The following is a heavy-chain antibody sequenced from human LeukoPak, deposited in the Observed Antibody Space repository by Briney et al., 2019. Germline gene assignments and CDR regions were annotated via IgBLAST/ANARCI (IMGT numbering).Heavy chain of an antibody. CDR3: AKNIVVVPAAGNHFDY. D-gene: IGHD2-2*01. CDR2: ISGSGGST. Sequence: PGGSLRLSCEASGFIFGTYAMSWVRQAPGKGLERVSAISGSGGSTYYTDSVKGRFTISRDNSKNTLYLQMNSLRAEDTAVYYCAKNIVVVPAAGNHFDYWGQGTLVTVSS. CDR1: GFIFGTYA. V-gene: IGHV3-23*01. J-gene: IGHJ4*02.